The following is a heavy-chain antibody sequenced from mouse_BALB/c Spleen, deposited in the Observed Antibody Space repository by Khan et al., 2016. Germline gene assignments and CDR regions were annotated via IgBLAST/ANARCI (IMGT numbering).Heavy chain of an antibody. CDR3: TDRGYDVRFAY. CDR2: IRLKSDNYAT. D-gene: IGHD2-14*01. J-gene: IGHJ3*01. V-gene: IGHV6-3*01. Sequence: EVKLEVSGGGLVQPGGSMKLSCVASGFTFSSYWMSWVRQSPEKGLEWVADIRLKSDNYATHYAESVKGKFTISRDDSKSRLYLQMNSLRAEDTGIYYCTDRGYDVRFAYWGQGTLVTVSA. CDR1: GFTFSSYW.